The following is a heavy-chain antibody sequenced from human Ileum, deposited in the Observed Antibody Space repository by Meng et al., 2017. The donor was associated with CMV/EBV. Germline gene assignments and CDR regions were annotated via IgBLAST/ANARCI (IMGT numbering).Heavy chain of an antibody. CDR3: ARGGQGNTAFHY. CDR1: GYIFSENY. D-gene: IGHD2/OR15-2a*01. Sequence: QVQLEQSGAEMRKPGASVKVSCKASGYIFSENYMHWVRQAPGQGLEWMGWINPNSGGTNYAQKFQGRVTMTRDTSISTAYMELSRLTSDDTAVYYCARGGQGNTAFHYWGQGTLVTVSS. CDR2: INPNSGGT. J-gene: IGHJ4*02. V-gene: IGHV1-2*02.